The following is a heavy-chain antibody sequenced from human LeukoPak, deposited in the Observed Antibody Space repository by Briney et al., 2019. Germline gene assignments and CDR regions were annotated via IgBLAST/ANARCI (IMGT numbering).Heavy chain of an antibody. J-gene: IGHJ4*02. CDR3: ARSYCSSTSCYDDFDY. D-gene: IGHD2-2*01. V-gene: IGHV3-23*01. Sequence: QAGGSLRLSCGASGFAFRGYAMTWVRQAPGKGLEWVAGISSSGTYAYHADSVKGRFTISRDNSKDTVYLQMNSLRAEDTAVYYCARSYCSSTSCYDDFDYWGQGTLVTVSS. CDR2: ISSSGTYA. CDR1: GFAFRGYA.